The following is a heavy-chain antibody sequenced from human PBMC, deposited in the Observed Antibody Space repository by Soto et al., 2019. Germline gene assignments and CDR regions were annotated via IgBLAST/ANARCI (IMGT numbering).Heavy chain of an antibody. CDR2: ISYDGSNK. J-gene: IGHJ4*02. D-gene: IGHD1-1*01. V-gene: IGHV3-30-3*01. CDR3: EREGGTTGTTMFDY. CDR1: GFTFSSYA. Sequence: HPGGSLRLSCAASGFTFSSYAMHWVRQAPGKGLEGVAVISYDGSNKYYADSVKGRFTISRDNSKKTLYLQMNSMRAEDTAVYYCEREGGTTGTTMFDYWGQGTLVTVSS.